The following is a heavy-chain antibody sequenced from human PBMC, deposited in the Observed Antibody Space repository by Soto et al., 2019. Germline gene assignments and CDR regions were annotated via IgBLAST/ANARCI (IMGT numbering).Heavy chain of an antibody. Sequence: EVQLVESGGGLVKPGGSLRLSCAASGFTFSSYSMNWVRQAPGKGLEGGSSISSSSSYIYYPDSVKGRFTISRDNAKNSLYLQMNSLRAEDTAVYYCARDGRSYDLDPWGQGTLVTVSS. CDR2: ISSSSSYI. CDR1: GFTFSSYS. CDR3: ARDGRSYDLDP. J-gene: IGHJ5*02. V-gene: IGHV3-21*01. D-gene: IGHD3-10*01.